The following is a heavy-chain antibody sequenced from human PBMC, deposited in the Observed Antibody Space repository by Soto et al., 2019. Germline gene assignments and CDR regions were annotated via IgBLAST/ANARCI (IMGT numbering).Heavy chain of an antibody. V-gene: IGHV3-53*02. CDR2: IYSGGST. CDR3: ARDINFWSSYPPDYYYGMDV. CDR1: GFTVSSNY. D-gene: IGHD3-3*01. Sequence: EVQLVETGGGLIQPGGSLRLSCAASGFTVSSNYMSWVRQAPGKGLEWVSVIYSGGSTYYADSVKGRFTISRDNSKNTLYLQMNSLRAEDTAVYYCARDINFWSSYPPDYYYGMDVWGQGTTVTVSS. J-gene: IGHJ6*02.